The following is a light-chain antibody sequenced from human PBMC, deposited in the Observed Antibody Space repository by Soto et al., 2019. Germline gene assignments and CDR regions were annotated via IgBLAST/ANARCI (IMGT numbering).Light chain of an antibody. J-gene: IGKJ3*01. CDR2: AAS. CDR3: QQSYTTPFT. V-gene: IGKV1-39*01. Sequence: DIQMTQSPASLSASVGDRVTITCRASQTIASFLNWYHQKPGKAPELLIYAASSLQSGVPSRFSGSGSGTDFTLTISSLQPEDFATYYCQQSYTTPFTFGPGTKVDI. CDR1: QTIASF.